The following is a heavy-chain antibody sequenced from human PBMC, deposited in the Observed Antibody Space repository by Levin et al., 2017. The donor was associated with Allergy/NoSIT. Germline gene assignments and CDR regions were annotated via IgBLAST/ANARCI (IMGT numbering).Heavy chain of an antibody. CDR2: TSGSGSKT. J-gene: IGHJ4*02. CDR1: GFAFSTYA. V-gene: IGHV3-23*01. D-gene: IGHD2-21*01. CDR3: AKDLRYSFDY. Sequence: GGSLRLSCAASGFAFSTYAMSWLRQAPGKGLEWVSATSGSGSKTYYADSVKGRFTISRDNSKNTLYLQMNSLRVEDTAVYYCAKDLRYSFDYWGQGTLVTVSS.